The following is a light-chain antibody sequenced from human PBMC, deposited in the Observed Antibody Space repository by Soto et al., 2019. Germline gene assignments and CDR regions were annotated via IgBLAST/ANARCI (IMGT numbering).Light chain of an antibody. CDR1: QSVSSY. CDR3: QPYNKWPIT. J-gene: IGKJ5*01. CDR2: GAY. Sequence: EIVLTQSPAILSVSPGERATLSCRASQSVSSYLAWYQQKPGQGPRLLIYGAYTRATGFTARFSGGGSGTEFTLTISSLQSEDSAFYYCQPYNKWPITFGQGTRLEIK. V-gene: IGKV3-15*01.